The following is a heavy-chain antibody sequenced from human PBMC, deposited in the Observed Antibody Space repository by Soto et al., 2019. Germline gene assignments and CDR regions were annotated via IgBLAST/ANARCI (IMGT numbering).Heavy chain of an antibody. CDR2: VYPGDSET. CDR1: GYNFDNNW. D-gene: IGHD3-9*01. V-gene: IGHV5-51*03. Sequence: EVQLVQSGAEVKKRGESLKISCKGSGYNFDNNWIAWVRQMPGKGLEWMGVVYPGDSETRYSPSFRGQVTFSADKSISTAYVQWSTLKASDSANYFCARGRDGGYDILDSWGQGTPVTVSS. J-gene: IGHJ4*02. CDR3: ARGRDGGYDILDS.